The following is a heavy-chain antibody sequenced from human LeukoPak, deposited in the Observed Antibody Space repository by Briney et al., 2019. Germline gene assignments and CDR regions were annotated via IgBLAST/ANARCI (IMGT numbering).Heavy chain of an antibody. V-gene: IGHV1-69*05. CDR1: GGTFSSYA. CDR2: IIPIFGTA. CDR3: ASSGYCSSTSCSLQPLAAPSFDP. Sequence: SVTVSCKASGGTFSSYAISWVRQAPGQGLEWMGGIIPIFGTANYAQKFQGRVTITTDESTSTAYMELSSLRSEDTAVYYCASSGYCSSTSCSLQPLAAPSFDPWGQGTLVTVSS. J-gene: IGHJ5*02. D-gene: IGHD2-2*01.